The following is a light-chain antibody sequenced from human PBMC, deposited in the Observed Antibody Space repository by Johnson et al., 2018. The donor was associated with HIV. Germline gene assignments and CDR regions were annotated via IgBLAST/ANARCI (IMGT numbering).Light chain of an antibody. J-gene: IGLJ1*01. V-gene: IGLV1-51*02. CDR2: ENN. Sequence: QSVLTQPPSVSAAPGQKVTISCSGSSSNIGNNYVSWYQQLPGTAPKLLNYENNNRPSGIPHRFYGYKSGTSATLAITGLPPGDEGDYYCGTWDSSLIAGVCGTGTNVTV. CDR3: GTWDSSLIAGV. CDR1: SSNIGNNY.